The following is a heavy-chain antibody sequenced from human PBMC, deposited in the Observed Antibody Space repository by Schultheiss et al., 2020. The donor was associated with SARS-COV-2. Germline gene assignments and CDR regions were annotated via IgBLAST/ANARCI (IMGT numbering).Heavy chain of an antibody. J-gene: IGHJ3*02. D-gene: IGHD3-3*01. Sequence: GESLKISCAASGFTFSSYSMNWVRQAPGKGLEWVAVISYDGSNKYYADSVKGRFTISRDNSKNTLYLQMYSLKTEDTAVYYCTTGTYYDFWSGRYGGDAFDIWGQGTMVTVSS. V-gene: IGHV3-30*03. CDR1: GFTFSSYS. CDR3: TTGTYYDFWSGRYGGDAFDI. CDR2: ISYDGSNK.